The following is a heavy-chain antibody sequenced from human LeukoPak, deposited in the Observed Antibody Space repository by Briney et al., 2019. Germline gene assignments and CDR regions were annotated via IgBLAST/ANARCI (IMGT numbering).Heavy chain of an antibody. CDR3: ARESGIMVGDYYYYYMDV. J-gene: IGHJ6*03. Sequence: GGSRRLSCTASGFAFSTYDMNWVRQAPGKGLEWVSYISGGSTYIYYTDSVKGRFTISRDNAKNSLNLQMESLSAEDTAVYYCARESGIMVGDYYYYYMDVWGIGTTVTVSS. D-gene: IGHD1-26*01. CDR1: GFAFSTYD. CDR2: ISGGSTYI. V-gene: IGHV3-21*01.